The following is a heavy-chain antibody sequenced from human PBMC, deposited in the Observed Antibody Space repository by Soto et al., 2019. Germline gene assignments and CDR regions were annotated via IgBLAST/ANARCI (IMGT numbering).Heavy chain of an antibody. CDR2: IIPIFDTA. J-gene: IGHJ6*02. Sequence: QVQLVQSGAEVKKPGSSVKVSCKASGGTFNSHAISWVRQAPGQGLEWMGGIIPIFDTANYAQKFQGRVTITADKSTSTAYMELSSLRSEDTAVYYCARDHSITWRSAMDVWGQGTTVTVSS. V-gene: IGHV1-69*06. CDR1: GGTFNSHA. D-gene: IGHD2-15*01. CDR3: ARDHSITWRSAMDV.